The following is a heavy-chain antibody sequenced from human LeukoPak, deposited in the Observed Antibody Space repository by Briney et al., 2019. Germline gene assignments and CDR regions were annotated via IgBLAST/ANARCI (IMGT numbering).Heavy chain of an antibody. CDR2: IIPIFGTA. CDR1: GGTFSSYA. D-gene: IGHD4-17*01. Sequence: SVKVSCKASGGTFSSYAISWVQQAPGQGLEWMGGIIPIFGTANYAQKFQGRVTITADESTSTAYMELSGLRSEDTAVYYCARETTVTTRFGNDAFDIWGQGTMVTVSS. V-gene: IGHV1-69*13. CDR3: ARETTVTTRFGNDAFDI. J-gene: IGHJ3*02.